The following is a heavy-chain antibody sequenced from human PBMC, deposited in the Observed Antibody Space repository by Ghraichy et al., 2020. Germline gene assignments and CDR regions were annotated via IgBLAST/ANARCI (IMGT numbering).Heavy chain of an antibody. D-gene: IGHD1-20*01. Sequence: SQTLSLTCAISGDSVSSNSAAWNWIRQSPSRGLEWLGRTYYRSKWYNDYAVSVKSRITINPDTSKNQFSLQLNSVTPEDTAVYYCARETHYLEPKYNWNYLDYWGQGTLVTVSS. J-gene: IGHJ4*02. CDR1: GDSVSSNSAA. V-gene: IGHV6-1*01. CDR2: TYYRSKWYN. CDR3: ARETHYLEPKYNWNYLDY.